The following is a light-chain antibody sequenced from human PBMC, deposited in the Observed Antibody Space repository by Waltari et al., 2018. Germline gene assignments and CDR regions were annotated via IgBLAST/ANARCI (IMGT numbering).Light chain of an antibody. CDR2: KAS. CDR3: QSFDNFKWQ. CDR1: EGINDH. J-gene: IGKJ1*01. Sequence: DIQMTQMPSTLSVDVGERVTISCRASEGINDHLAWFQQKPGKAPKLLIFKASTLHSGVPSRFSGSGSGTDFTLAISSLQPDDFATYYCQSFDNFKWQFGQGTNV. V-gene: IGKV1-5*03.